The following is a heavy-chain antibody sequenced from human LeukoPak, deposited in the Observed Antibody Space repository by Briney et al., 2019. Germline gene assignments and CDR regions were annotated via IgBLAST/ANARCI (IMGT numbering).Heavy chain of an antibody. CDR3: ARVRYQQLVRAFDI. Sequence: PSETLSLTCTVSGGSISSYYWSWIRQPPGKGLEWIGYIYYSGSTNYNPSLKSRVTISVDTSKNQFSLKLSSVTAADTAVYYCARVRYQQLVRAFDIWGQGTMVTVSS. V-gene: IGHV4-59*01. D-gene: IGHD6-13*01. J-gene: IGHJ3*02. CDR1: GGSISSYY. CDR2: IYYSGST.